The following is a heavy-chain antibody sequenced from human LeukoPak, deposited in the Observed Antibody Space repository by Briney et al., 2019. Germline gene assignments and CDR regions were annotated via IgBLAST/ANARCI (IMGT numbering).Heavy chain of an antibody. J-gene: IGHJ6*04. Sequence: PGGSLRLSCAASGFTFSSYAMSWVRQAPGKGLEWVSGLSWNSGNIGYVDSVKGRFTISRDNAKNSLYLQMNSLRAEDTAVYYCAELGITMIGGVWGKGTTVTISS. CDR3: AELGITMIGGV. D-gene: IGHD3-10*02. CDR1: GFTFSSYA. V-gene: IGHV3-23*01. CDR2: LSWNSGNI.